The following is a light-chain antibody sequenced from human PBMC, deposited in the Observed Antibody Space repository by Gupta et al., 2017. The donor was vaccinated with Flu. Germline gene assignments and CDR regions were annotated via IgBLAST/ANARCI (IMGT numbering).Light chain of an antibody. CDR3: QQYGNLPWT. V-gene: IGKV3-20*01. CDR1: QSGTSND. J-gene: IGKJ1*01. CDR2: GAS. Sequence: ERATLSCRASQSGTSNDLAWYQQTPGQTPRLLFYGASSRAPGIQDRFSGSGSGTDFTLTISRLEPEDFSVFYCQQYGNLPWTFGQGTKVEIK.